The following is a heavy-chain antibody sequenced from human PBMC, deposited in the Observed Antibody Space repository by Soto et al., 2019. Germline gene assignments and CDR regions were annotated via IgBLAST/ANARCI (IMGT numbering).Heavy chain of an antibody. V-gene: IGHV2-5*02. J-gene: IGHJ4*02. Sequence: QITLKESGPTLVKPTQTLTLTCTFSGFSLSTSGVGVGWIRQPPGKALGWLALIYWDDDKRYSPSLKSRLTITKDTSKNQVVLTMTNMDPVDTATYYCAHKTSGSYTRGSFDYWGQGTLVTVSS. CDR1: GFSLSTSGVG. D-gene: IGHD1-26*01. CDR2: IYWDDDK. CDR3: AHKTSGSYTRGSFDY.